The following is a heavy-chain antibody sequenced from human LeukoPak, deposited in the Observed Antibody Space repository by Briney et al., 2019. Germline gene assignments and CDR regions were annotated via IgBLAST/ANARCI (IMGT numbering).Heavy chain of an antibody. V-gene: IGHV1-8*01. D-gene: IGHD3-10*01. CDR2: VSPNGGDT. Sequence: ASVKVSCKASGYTFTTYDINWVRQATGQGLEWVGWVSPNGGDTVFAQRFQGRVTLTRNTSIGTVYMELSSLSSEDTAVYYCARGRDFYGSGTSFFDCWGQGTLVTVSS. CDR1: GYTFTTYD. CDR3: ARGRDFYGSGTSFFDC. J-gene: IGHJ4*02.